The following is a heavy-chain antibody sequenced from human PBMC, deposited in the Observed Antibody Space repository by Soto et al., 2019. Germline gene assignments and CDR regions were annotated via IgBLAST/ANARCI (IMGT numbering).Heavy chain of an antibody. CDR3: ARDFCPVPTCYDF. V-gene: IGHV3-33*01. CDR2: IDYNEINQ. D-gene: IGHD2-2*01. CDR1: GFTFSNYG. Sequence: GVSLRLSCVASGFTFSNYGMHWVRQAPGKGLEWVAGIDYNEINQYYTDPVKGRFTISRDQSKNTLYLQMNSLRAEDTAVYYCARDFCPVPTCYDFWGQRVLVTVSS. J-gene: IGHJ4*02.